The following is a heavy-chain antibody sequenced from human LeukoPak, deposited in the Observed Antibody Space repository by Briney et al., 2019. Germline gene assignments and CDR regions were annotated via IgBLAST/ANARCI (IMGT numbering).Heavy chain of an antibody. Sequence: GGSLRLSCAASGFTFSGYAMHWVRQAPGKGLEWVAVISYDGSNKYYADSVKGRFTISRDNSKNTLYLQMNSLRAEDTAVYYCARGSVTDTIFGVVINHEDAFDIWGQGTMVTVSS. CDR3: ARGSVTDTIFGVVINHEDAFDI. D-gene: IGHD3-3*01. V-gene: IGHV3-30-3*01. CDR1: GFTFSGYA. CDR2: ISYDGSNK. J-gene: IGHJ3*02.